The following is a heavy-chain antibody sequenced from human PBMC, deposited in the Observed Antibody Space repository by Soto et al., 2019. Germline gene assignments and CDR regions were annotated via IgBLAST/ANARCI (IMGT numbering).Heavy chain of an antibody. CDR1: GFSLTTTGLG. CDR2: IYWNDEK. Sequence: QITLKESGPTLVTPTQTLTLTCTFSGFSLTTTGLGVAWIRQPPGKALEWLALIYWNDEKRYRPSLRSRLTITKDTSKNQVVLTMTHMVPVDTATYYCAHEGFGSDNWFEAWGQGTLVIVSS. D-gene: IGHD3-10*01. J-gene: IGHJ5*02. CDR3: AHEGFGSDNWFEA. V-gene: IGHV2-5*01.